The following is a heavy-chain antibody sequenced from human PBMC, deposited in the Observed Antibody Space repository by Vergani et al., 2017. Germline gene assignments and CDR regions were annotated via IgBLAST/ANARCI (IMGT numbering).Heavy chain of an antibody. CDR1: GFTFSSYA. J-gene: IGHJ4*02. V-gene: IGHV3-23*04. Sequence: EVQLVESGGGLVKPGGSLRLSCAASGFTFSSYAMSWVRQAPGKGLEWVSAIRGSGGSTYYADSVKRRFTIPRDNAKNTLYLQMNSLRAEDTAAYYCAKVGRSCGKNYWGQGTLVTVSS. CDR3: AKVGRSCGKNY. D-gene: IGHD3-10*01. CDR2: IRGSGGST.